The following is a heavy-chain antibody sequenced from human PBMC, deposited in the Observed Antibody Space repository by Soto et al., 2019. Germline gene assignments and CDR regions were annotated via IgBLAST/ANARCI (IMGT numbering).Heavy chain of an antibody. J-gene: IGHJ3*01. CDR3: AGVENSNDAFYL. V-gene: IGHV3-33*01. Sequence: QVQLVESGGGVVQPGRSLRLSCAASGFTFSSYGMHWVRQAPGKGLEWVAVIWYDGSNKYYADSVKGRFTISRDNSKNTLYLQMHSLRAEDTAVYYWAGVENSNDAFYLWGPGKMVTGSS. CDR2: IWYDGSNK. D-gene: IGHD1-1*01. CDR1: GFTFSSYG.